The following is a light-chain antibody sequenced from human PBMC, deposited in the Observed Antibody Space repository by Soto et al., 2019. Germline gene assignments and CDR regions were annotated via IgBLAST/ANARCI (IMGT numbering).Light chain of an antibody. CDR1: QSVSSY. Sequence: EIVLTQSPATLSLSPGERATLSCRASQSVSSYFAWYQQKHGHPPRLLIYDASNRTTGVPARFSGSGSWTDFTLPISSREPQDFSVYYCQQRSNWLWTFGQGTKVEIK. CDR2: DAS. CDR3: QQRSNWLWT. V-gene: IGKV3-11*01. J-gene: IGKJ1*01.